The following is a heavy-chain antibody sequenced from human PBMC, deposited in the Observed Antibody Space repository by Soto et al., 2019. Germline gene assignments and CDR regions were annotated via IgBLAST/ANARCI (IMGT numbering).Heavy chain of an antibody. CDR3: ARRYGYSFDY. Sequence: QVQLQESGPGLVKPSETLSLTCTVSGGSISSYYWSWIRQPPGKGLEGIGYIYYSGSTNYNPSIKSRVTIPVDTSKNRCSLKLSSVTAADTAVYYCARRYGYSFDYWGQGTLVTVSS. J-gene: IGHJ4*02. CDR2: IYYSGST. D-gene: IGHD1-1*01. CDR1: GGSISSYY. V-gene: IGHV4-59*08.